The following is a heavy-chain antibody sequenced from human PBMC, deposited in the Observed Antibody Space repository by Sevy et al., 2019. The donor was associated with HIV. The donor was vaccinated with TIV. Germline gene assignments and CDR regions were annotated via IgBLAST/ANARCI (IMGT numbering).Heavy chain of an antibody. D-gene: IGHD6-13*01. CDR2: INTNTGNP. CDR1: GYTFTSHA. J-gene: IGHJ3*02. Sequence: ASVKVSCKASGYTFTSHAMIWVRQAPGQGLEWMGWINTNTGNPTYGQGFTGRFVFSLDTSVSTAYLQISSLKAADTAGYYCARDGAATGSDAFDIWGSTFDIWGQGTMVTVSS. CDR3: ARDGAATGSDAFDIWGSTFDI. V-gene: IGHV7-4-1*02.